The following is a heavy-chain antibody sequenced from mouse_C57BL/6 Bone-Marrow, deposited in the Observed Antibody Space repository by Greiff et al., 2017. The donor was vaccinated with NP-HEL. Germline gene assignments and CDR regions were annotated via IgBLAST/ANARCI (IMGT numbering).Heavy chain of an antibody. J-gene: IGHJ2*01. CDR1: GYTFTDYY. Sequence: VKLQQSGAELVRPGASVKLSCKASGYTFTDYYINWVKQRPGQGLEWIARIYPGSGNTYYNEKFKGKATLTAEKSSSTAYMQLSSLTSEDSAVYFCARERWLLRPYFDYWGQGTTLTVSS. D-gene: IGHD2-3*01. CDR3: ARERWLLRPYFDY. V-gene: IGHV1-76*01. CDR2: IYPGSGNT.